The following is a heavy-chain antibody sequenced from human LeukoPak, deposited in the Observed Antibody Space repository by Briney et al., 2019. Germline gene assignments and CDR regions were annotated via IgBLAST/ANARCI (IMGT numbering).Heavy chain of an antibody. CDR1: GGSISSY. V-gene: IGHV4-59*01. Sequence: SETLSLTCTVSGGSISSYWSWIRQSPGKGLEWIGYIYFTGTTNYNPSLKSRLTISIDTSRNQFSLKLSSAAAADTAIYYCVNGGSYLTKWGQGTLVTVSS. D-gene: IGHD3-10*01. J-gene: IGHJ4*02. CDR3: VNGGSYLTK. CDR2: IYFTGTT.